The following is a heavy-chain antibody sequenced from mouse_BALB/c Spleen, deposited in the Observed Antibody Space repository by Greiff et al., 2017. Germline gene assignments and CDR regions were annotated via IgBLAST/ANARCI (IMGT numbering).Heavy chain of an antibody. CDR2: IWTGGGT. CDR3: VRDRGLRGAMDY. J-gene: IGHJ4*01. Sequence: VQRVESGPGLVAPSQSLSITCTVSGFSLTSYDISWIRQPPGKGLEWLGVIWTGGGTNYNSAFMSRLSISKDNSKSQVFLKMNSLQTDDTAIYYCVRDRGLRGAMDYWGQGTSVTVSA. D-gene: IGHD1-1*01. CDR1: GFSLTSYD. V-gene: IGHV2-9-2*01.